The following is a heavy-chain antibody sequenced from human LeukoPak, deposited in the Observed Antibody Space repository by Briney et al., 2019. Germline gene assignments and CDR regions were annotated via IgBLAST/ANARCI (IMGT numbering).Heavy chain of an antibody. D-gene: IGHD1-20*01. CDR3: ARGAGVITGTTPTDY. CDR2: INPNSGGT. Sequence: GASVKVSCKVSGYTFTGYYMHWVRQAPGQGLEWMGWINPNSGGTNYAQKFQGWVTMTRDTSISTAYMELSRLRSDDTAVYYCARGAGVITGTTPTDYWGQGTLVTVSS. V-gene: IGHV1-2*04. CDR1: GYTFTGYY. J-gene: IGHJ4*02.